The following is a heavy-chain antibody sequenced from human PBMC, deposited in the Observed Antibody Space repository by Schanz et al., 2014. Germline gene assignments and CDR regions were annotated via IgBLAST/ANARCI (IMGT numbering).Heavy chain of an antibody. CDR2: INPNSGGA. CDR1: GDTLSSYG. D-gene: IGHD3-22*01. V-gene: IGHV1-2*02. J-gene: IGHJ4*02. CDR3: ARGDRIVDY. Sequence: QVQLVQSGAEVKKPGSSVTVSCKASGDTLSSYGISWVRQAPGQGLEWMGWINPNSGGANYAQKFQGRVTMTTDTSVSTAYMELSRLTSDDTAVYYCARGDRIVDYWGQGTLVTVSS.